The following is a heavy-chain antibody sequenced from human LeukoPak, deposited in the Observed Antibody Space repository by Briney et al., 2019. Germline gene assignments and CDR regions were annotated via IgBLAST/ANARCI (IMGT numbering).Heavy chain of an antibody. CDR2: IIPILGIA. CDR3: AREPYDSSGHYSLYYYYGMDV. Sequence: EASVKVSCKASGGTFSSYTISWVRQAPGQGLEWMGRIIPILGIADYAQKFQGRVTITADKSTSTAYMELSSLRSEDTAVYYCAREPYDSSGHYSLYYYYGMDVWGQGTTVTVSS. J-gene: IGHJ6*02. D-gene: IGHD3-22*01. CDR1: GGTFSSYT. V-gene: IGHV1-69*02.